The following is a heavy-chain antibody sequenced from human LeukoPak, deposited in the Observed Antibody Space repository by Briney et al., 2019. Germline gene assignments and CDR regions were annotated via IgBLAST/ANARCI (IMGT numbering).Heavy chain of an antibody. D-gene: IGHD6-13*01. CDR2: IYPGDSDT. CDR1: GYSFTSYW. Sequence: GESLKISCKGSGYSFTSYWIGWVRQMPGKGLEGMGIIYPGDSDTRYSPSFQGQVTISADKSISTAYLQWSSLKASDTAMYYCARKSSSSWYYFDYWGQGTLVTVSS. J-gene: IGHJ4*02. CDR3: ARKSSSSWYYFDY. V-gene: IGHV5-51*01.